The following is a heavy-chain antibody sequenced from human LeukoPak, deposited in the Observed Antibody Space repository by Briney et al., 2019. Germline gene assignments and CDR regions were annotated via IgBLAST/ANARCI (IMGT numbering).Heavy chain of an antibody. CDR3: AADYTSRSYRFDH. CDR2: IYHSGST. J-gene: IGHJ4*02. CDR1: GASLSRGDYS. Sequence: SPTLSLTCAVSGASLSRGDYSWSWIRQPPGQGLEWIGYIYHSGSTTYNPSLKSRLTISLDRSKNQISLKLNSVTAADTAVYYCAADYTSRSYRFDHWGQGTLVTVSS. V-gene: IGHV4-30-2*01. D-gene: IGHD3-10*01.